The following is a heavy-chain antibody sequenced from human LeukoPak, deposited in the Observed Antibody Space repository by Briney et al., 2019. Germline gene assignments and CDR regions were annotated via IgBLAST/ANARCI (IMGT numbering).Heavy chain of an antibody. J-gene: IGHJ3*02. Sequence: KPSETLSLTCTVSGDSISSGDYYWSWIRQPAGKGLEWIGRISSSGSTNYNPSLKSRVTISVDTSKNQFSLKLSSVTAADTAVYYCARDQTSKGDAFDIWGQGTMVTVSS. V-gene: IGHV4-61*02. CDR1: GDSISSGDYY. CDR2: ISSSGST. CDR3: ARDQTSKGDAFDI.